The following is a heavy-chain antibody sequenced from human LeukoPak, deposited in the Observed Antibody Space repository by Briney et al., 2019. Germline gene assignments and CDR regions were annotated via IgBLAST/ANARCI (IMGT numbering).Heavy chain of an antibody. D-gene: IGHD6-13*01. CDR1: GFTSSSYE. CDR2: ISSSGSTI. Sequence: GGSLRLSCAASGFTSSSYEMNWVRQAPGKGLEWVSYISSSGSTIYYADSVKGRFTISRDNAKNSLYLQMNSLRAEDTAVYYCARDPSYSSSWYMGAFDIWGQGTMVTVSS. V-gene: IGHV3-48*03. CDR3: ARDPSYSSSWYMGAFDI. J-gene: IGHJ3*02.